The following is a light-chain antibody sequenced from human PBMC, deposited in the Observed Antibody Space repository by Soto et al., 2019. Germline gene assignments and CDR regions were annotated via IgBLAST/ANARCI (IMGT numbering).Light chain of an antibody. CDR3: SSHGGANNFYV. J-gene: IGLJ1*01. CDR2: EVT. CDR1: SSDIGAYDY. V-gene: IGLV2-8*01. Sequence: QSALTQPPSASGSPGQSVTISCTGTSSDIGAYDYVSWYQQHPGKVPKLIIHEVTRRPSGVPDRFSASKSGNTASLTVSGLQTEDEADYYCSSHGGANNFYVFGTGTKLTVL.